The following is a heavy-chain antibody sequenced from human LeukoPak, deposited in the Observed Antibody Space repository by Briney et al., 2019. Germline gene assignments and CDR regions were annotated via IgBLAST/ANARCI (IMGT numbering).Heavy chain of an antibody. J-gene: IGHJ4*02. CDR3: ARDFPIVVVSGGDY. Sequence: GASVKVSCKASGYTFTGYYMHWVRQAPGQGLEWMGRINPNSGGTNYAQKFQGRVTITRDTSISTAYMELSRLRSDDTAVYYCARDFPIVVVSGGDYWGQGTLVTVSP. V-gene: IGHV1-2*06. D-gene: IGHD2-21*01. CDR2: INPNSGGT. CDR1: GYTFTGYY.